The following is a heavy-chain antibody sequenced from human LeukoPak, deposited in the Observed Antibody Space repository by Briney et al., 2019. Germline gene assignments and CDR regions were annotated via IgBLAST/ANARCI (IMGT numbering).Heavy chain of an antibody. CDR3: ARVGYCSSTSCPTPHYYYYYMDV. CDR1: GGSISSYY. CDR2: IYYSGST. D-gene: IGHD2-2*01. V-gene: IGHV4-59*01. Sequence: PSEALSLTCTVSGGSISSYYWSWIRQPPGKGLEWIGYIYYSGSTNYNPSLKSRVTISVDTSKNQFSLKLSSVTAADTAVYYCARVGYCSSTSCPTPHYYYYYMDVWGKGTTVTVSS. J-gene: IGHJ6*03.